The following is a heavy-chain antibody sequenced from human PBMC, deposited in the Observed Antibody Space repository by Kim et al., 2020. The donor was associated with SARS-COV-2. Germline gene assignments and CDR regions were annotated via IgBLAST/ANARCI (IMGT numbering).Heavy chain of an antibody. D-gene: IGHD6-13*01. J-gene: IGHJ6*02. CDR3: ARVLAAAFGLSYYYYGMDV. V-gene: IGHV3-21*01. CDR2: ISSSSSYI. CDR1: GFTFSSYS. Sequence: GGSLRLSCAASGFTFSSYSMNWVRQAPGKGLEWVSSISSSSSYIYYADSVKGRFTISRDNAKNSLYLQMNSLRAEDTAVYYCARVLAAAFGLSYYYYGMDVWGQGTTVTVSS.